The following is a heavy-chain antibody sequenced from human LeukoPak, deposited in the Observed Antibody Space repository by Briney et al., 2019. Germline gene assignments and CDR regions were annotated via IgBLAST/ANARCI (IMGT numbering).Heavy chain of an antibody. Sequence: PGGSLRLSCAASGFTFSNFYMHWVRQAPGKGLEWVALMSYNGGIKYYGDAVRGRFTISRDNPESTLHLEMTSPRPDDTAVYYCAKGGEQKTFRWGMDYWGQGTLVTVSS. D-gene: IGHD1/OR15-1a*01. V-gene: IGHV3-30*18. CDR3: AKGGEQKTFRWGMDY. CDR2: MSYNGGIK. J-gene: IGHJ4*02. CDR1: GFTFSNFY.